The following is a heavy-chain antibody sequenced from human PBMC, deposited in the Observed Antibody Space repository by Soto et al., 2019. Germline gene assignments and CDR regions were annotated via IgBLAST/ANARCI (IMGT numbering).Heavy chain of an antibody. CDR3: ATNRGGIVGANTGQYYFDY. Sequence: GASVKVSCKASGGTFSSYAISWVRQAPGQGLEWMGGIIPIFGTANYAQKFQGRVTITADESTSTAYMELSSLRSEDTAVYYCATNRGGIVGANTGQYYFDYWGQGTLVTVSS. CDR1: GGTFSSYA. V-gene: IGHV1-69*13. J-gene: IGHJ4*02. D-gene: IGHD1-26*01. CDR2: IIPIFGTA.